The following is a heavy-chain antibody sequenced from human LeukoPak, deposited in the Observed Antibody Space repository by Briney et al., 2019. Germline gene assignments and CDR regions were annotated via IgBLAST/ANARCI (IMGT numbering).Heavy chain of an antibody. CDR2: IYSSGNT. V-gene: IGHV3-66*01. CDR3: ASMVRGTASGY. D-gene: IGHD3-10*01. J-gene: IGHJ4*02. CDR1: GLTVSTNY. Sequence: SGGSLRLSCAVSGLTVSTNYMSWVRQAPGKGLEWVSVIYSSGNTYYADSVKGRFTISRDNSKNTLYLQITSLRAEDTAVYYCASMVRGTASGYWGQGTLVTVSS.